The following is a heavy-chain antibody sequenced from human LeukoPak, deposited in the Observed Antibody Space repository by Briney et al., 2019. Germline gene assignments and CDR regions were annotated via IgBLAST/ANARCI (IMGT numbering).Heavy chain of an antibody. Sequence: SETLSLTCTVSSGSISSSSYYWGWIRQPPGKGLEWIGSIYYSGSTYYNPSLKSRVTISVDTSKNQFSLKLSSVTAADTAVYYCARQYYDILTGYSRGAFDIWGQGTMFTVSS. CDR1: SGSISSSSYY. CDR2: IYYSGST. D-gene: IGHD3-9*01. CDR3: ARQYYDILTGYSRGAFDI. J-gene: IGHJ3*02. V-gene: IGHV4-39*01.